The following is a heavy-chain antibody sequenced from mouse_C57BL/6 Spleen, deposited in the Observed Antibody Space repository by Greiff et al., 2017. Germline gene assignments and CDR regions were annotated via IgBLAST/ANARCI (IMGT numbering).Heavy chain of an antibody. CDR1: GFTFSDYG. Sequence: EVKVVESGGGLVKPGGSLKLSCAASGFTFSDYGMHWVRQAPEKGLEWVAYISSGSSTIYYADTVKGRFTISRDNAKNTLFLQMTSLRSEDTAMYYCARRIGYFDVWGTGTTVTVSS. J-gene: IGHJ1*03. V-gene: IGHV5-17*01. CDR3: ARRIGYFDV. CDR2: ISSGSSTI.